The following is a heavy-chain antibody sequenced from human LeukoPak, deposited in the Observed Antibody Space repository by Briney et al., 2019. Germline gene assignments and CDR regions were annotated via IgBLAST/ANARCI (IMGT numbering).Heavy chain of an antibody. CDR1: GYSFSDYY. V-gene: IGHV1-2*02. CDR2: IKPNSGGT. J-gene: IGHJ4*02. CDR3: AKDYGGPSWFGGIDS. D-gene: IGHD3-10*01. Sequence: ASVKVSCKASGYSFSDYYMHWVRQGPGQGLEWMGWIKPNSGGTNYARKFQGRVTMTRDTSISTAYMELSSLRSDDTAVYYCAKDYGGPSWFGGIDSWGQGTLVTVSS.